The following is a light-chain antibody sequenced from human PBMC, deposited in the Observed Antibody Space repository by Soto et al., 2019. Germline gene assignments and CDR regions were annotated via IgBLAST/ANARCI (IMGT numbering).Light chain of an antibody. Sequence: EIVLTQSPATLSVSPGERATLSCRASQSVSSNLAWYQQRPGQPPGLLIYGASTRATGIPARFSGSGSGTEFTLTISSLQSEDFAVYYCQQYSKWPLFTFGPGTRVDIK. CDR3: QQYSKWPLFT. CDR2: GAS. J-gene: IGKJ3*01. CDR1: QSVSSN. V-gene: IGKV3-15*01.